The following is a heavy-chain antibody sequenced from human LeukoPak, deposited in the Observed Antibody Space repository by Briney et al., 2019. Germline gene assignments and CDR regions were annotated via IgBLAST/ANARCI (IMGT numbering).Heavy chain of an antibody. D-gene: IGHD3-22*01. V-gene: IGHV3-7*01. CDR3: ARSYYDSSGYYPICYFDY. Sequence: GGSLRLSCAASGFTFSSYWMSWVRQAPGKGLEWVASIKQDGSGKYYVDSVKGRFTISRDNAKNSLYLQMNSLRDEDTAVYYCARSYYDSSGYYPICYFDYWGQGTLVTVSS. CDR2: IKQDGSGK. J-gene: IGHJ4*02. CDR1: GFTFSSYW.